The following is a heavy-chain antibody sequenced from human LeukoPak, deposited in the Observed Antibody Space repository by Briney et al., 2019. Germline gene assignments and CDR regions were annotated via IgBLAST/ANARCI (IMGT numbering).Heavy chain of an antibody. CDR1: GGSFSSYY. CDR3: ARDVRPLIHAFDI. CDR2: IYSSGST. J-gene: IGHJ3*02. V-gene: IGHV4-59*01. Sequence: SETLSLTCAVYGGSFSSYYWSWIRQPPGKGLEWIGYIYSSGSTNYNPSLKSRVTISVDTSKNQFSLKLSSVTAADTAVYYCARDVRPLIHAFDIWGQGTMVTVS.